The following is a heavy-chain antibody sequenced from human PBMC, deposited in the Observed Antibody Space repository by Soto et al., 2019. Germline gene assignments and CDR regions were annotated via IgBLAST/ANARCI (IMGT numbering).Heavy chain of an antibody. Sequence: EEQLVESGGGLVRPGGSLRLSCAVSGFSVSTNFMNWVRQAPGKEPQWVAVLYPGPGTYYVDSVKGRFIISRDDSTNTLFLHLTNMRAEDTAVYYCARQCGGDCSNAFPLWGQGTMVTVSS. CDR2: LYPGPGT. D-gene: IGHD2-21*01. CDR1: GFSVSTNF. J-gene: IGHJ3*01. V-gene: IGHV3-66*04. CDR3: ARQCGGDCSNAFPL.